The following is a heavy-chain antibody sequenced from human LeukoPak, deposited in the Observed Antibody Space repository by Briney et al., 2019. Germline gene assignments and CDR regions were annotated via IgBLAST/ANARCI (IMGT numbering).Heavy chain of an antibody. CDR2: INPNSGGT. J-gene: IGHJ5*02. D-gene: IGHD2-2*01. Sequence: GASVEVSCKASGYTFTGYYMHWVRQAPGQGLEWMGWINPNSGGTNYAQKFQGRVTMTRDTSISTAYMELSRLRSDDTAVYYCARVSAGYCSSTSCLTDLFDPWGQGTLVTVSS. V-gene: IGHV1-2*02. CDR1: GYTFTGYY. CDR3: ARVSAGYCSSTSCLTDLFDP.